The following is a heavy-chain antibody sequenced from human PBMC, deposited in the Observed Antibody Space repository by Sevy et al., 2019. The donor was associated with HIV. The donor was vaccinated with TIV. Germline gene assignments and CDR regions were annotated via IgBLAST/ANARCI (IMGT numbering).Heavy chain of an antibody. CDR2: INPNTGVT. CDR3: AVLATISSFDY. D-gene: IGHD5-12*01. CDR1: GYTFAVYY. V-gene: IGHV1-2*06. Sequence: ASVTVSFKASGYTFAVYYLHWVRQAPGQGLEWMGRINPNTGVTNYAQKFQGRVTMTRDTSITTAYMELNRLGSDDTAVYYCAVLATISSFDYWGQGSLVTVSS. J-gene: IGHJ4*02.